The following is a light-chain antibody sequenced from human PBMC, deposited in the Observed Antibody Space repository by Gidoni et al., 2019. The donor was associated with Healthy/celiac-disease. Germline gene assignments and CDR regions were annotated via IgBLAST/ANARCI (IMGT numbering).Light chain of an antibody. CDR1: QIVSSN. V-gene: IGKV3-15*01. J-gene: IGKJ4*01. Sequence: DILLTQSPPTLSVSPAERATLSCRASQIVSSNLAWYQQKPGQAPRLLIYGASTRATGIPARFSGSGSGTEFTLTISSLQSEDIAVYYCQQYNNWPPLFGGGTKVEIK. CDR2: GAS. CDR3: QQYNNWPPL.